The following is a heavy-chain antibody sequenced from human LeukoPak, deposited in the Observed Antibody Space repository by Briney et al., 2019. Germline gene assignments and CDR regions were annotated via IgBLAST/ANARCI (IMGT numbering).Heavy chain of an antibody. CDR2: ISGSGGST. Sequence: PGGSLRLSCAASGFTFSNYAMSWVRQAPGKGLEWVSAISGSGGSTYYADSVKGRFTISRDNSKNTLYLQMNSLRAEDTAVYYCAKDGGGYDTSGYYYGDYWGQGTLVTVSS. D-gene: IGHD3-22*01. V-gene: IGHV3-23*01. CDR3: AKDGGGYDTSGYYYGDY. CDR1: GFTFSNYA. J-gene: IGHJ4*02.